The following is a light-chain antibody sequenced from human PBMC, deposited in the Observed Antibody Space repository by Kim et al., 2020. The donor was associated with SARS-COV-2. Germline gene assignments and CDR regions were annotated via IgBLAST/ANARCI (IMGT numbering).Light chain of an antibody. CDR1: NIGSKS. CDR2: YDS. Sequence: SYELTQPPSVSLAPGKTARITCGGNNIGSKSVHWYQQKPGQAPVMVIYYDSDRPSGIPERISGSNSGDTATLTISRVEAGDEAAYYCQVWDTVSDQPVFG. J-gene: IGLJ3*02. V-gene: IGLV3-21*04. CDR3: QVWDTVSDQPV.